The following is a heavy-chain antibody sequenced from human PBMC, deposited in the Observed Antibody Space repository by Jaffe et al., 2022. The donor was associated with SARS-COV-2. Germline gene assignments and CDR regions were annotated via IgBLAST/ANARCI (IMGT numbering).Heavy chain of an antibody. CDR2: ISSSSSTI. V-gene: IGHV3-48*02. CDR1: GFTFSSYS. Sequence: EVQLVESGGGLVQPGGSLRLSCAASGFTFSSYSMNWVRQAPGKGLEWVSYISSSSSTIYYADSVKGRFTISRDNAKNSLYLQMNSLRDEDTAVYYCARAPKLYDSSGYTFGYWGQGTLVTVSS. J-gene: IGHJ4*02. CDR3: ARAPKLYDSSGYTFGY. D-gene: IGHD3-22*01.